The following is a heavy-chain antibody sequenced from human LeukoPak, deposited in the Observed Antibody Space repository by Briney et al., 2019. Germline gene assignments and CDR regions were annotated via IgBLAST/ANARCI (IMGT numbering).Heavy chain of an antibody. CDR1: GGSISSGGYY. D-gene: IGHD3-22*01. V-gene: IGHV4-31*03. J-gene: IGHJ5*02. CDR2: IYYSGST. Sequence: SQTLSLTCTVSGGSISSGGYYWSWIRQHPGKGLEWIGYIYYSGSTYYNPSLKSRVTISVDTSKNQFSLKLSSVTAADTAVYYCAILTDYYDSSGYGWFDPWGQGTLVTVSP. CDR3: AILTDYYDSSGYGWFDP.